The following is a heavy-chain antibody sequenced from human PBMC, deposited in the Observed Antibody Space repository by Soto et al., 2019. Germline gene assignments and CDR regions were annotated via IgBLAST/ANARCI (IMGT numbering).Heavy chain of an antibody. CDR2: LNTYGNT. CDR1: GGSISSYR. Sequence: QVQLQESGPGLVRPSETLSLTCTVSGGSISSYRWSWIRQPAGKGLEWIGRLNTYGNTHYNPSLKSRVTVSVGTSRNQFFLTLRSVTAADSAFYHCGRESGETWDYEASWGQGTPVTVSS. CDR3: GRESGETWDYEAS. D-gene: IGHD1-7*01. V-gene: IGHV4-4*07. J-gene: IGHJ5*02.